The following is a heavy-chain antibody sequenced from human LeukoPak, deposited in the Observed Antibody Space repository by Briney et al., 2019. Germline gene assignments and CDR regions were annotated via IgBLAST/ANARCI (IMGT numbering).Heavy chain of an antibody. D-gene: IGHD3-3*01. V-gene: IGHV3-21*01. CDR3: ARDYIAYDPLDY. CDR1: GFTFSSYD. CDR2: ISSRSTSI. J-gene: IGHJ4*02. Sequence: GGSLRLSCAASGFTFSSYDMNWVRQAPGKGLEWVSSISSRSTSIYYADSVKGRFTISRDNAKNSLYLQMNSLRAEDTAVYWCARDYIAYDPLDYWGQGTLVTASS.